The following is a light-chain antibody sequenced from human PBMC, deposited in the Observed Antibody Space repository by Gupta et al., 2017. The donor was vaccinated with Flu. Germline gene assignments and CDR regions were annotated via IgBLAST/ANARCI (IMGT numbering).Light chain of an antibody. CDR3: GTWDSSLSAWV. J-gene: IGLJ3*02. Sequence: VTISCSGGSSNIQNNYVSWYQQLPGTAPELLIYENNKRPSGIPDRFSGSKSDTSATLGITGLQTGDEADYYCGTWDSSLSAWVFGGGTKLTVL. CDR1: SSNIQNNY. V-gene: IGLV1-51*02. CDR2: ENN.